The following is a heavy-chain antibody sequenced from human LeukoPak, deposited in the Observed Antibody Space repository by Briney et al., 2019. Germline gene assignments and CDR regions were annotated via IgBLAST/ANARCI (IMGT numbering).Heavy chain of an antibody. CDR3: ARGVGYYGSGSYWAPSYYYGMDV. CDR2: INTNTGNP. CDR1: GCTFTSYA. Sequence: ASVKVSCKASGCTFTSYAMNWVRQAPGQGLEWMGWINTNTGNPTYAQGFTGRFVFSLDTSVSTAYLQISSLKAEDTAVYYCARGVGYYGSGSYWAPSYYYGMDVWGQGTTVTVSS. J-gene: IGHJ6*02. V-gene: IGHV7-4-1*02. D-gene: IGHD3-10*01.